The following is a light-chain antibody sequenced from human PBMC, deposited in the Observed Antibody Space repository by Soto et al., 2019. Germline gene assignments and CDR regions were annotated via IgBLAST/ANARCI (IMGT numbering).Light chain of an antibody. CDR1: SSDVGSYNR. CDR2: EVS. J-gene: IGLJ1*01. Sequence: QSVLTQPPSVSGSPGQSVTISCTGTSSDVGSYNRVSWYQQPPGTVPKLMIYEVSNRPSGVPDRFSGSKSGNTASLTISGLQAEDEADYYCSSYTSSRTYVFGTGTKVTVL. V-gene: IGLV2-18*02. CDR3: SSYTSSRTYV.